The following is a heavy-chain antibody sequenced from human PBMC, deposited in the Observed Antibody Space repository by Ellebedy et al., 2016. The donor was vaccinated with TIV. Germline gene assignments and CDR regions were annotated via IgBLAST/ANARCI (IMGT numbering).Heavy chain of an antibody. CDR3: AREGRPLPAADYYYYYMDV. V-gene: IGHV3-48*02. CDR2: ISSSSSTI. J-gene: IGHJ6*03. D-gene: IGHD2-2*01. Sequence: GESLKISXAASGFTFSSYSMNWVRQAPGKGLEWVSYISSSSSTIYYADSVKGRFTISRDNAKNSLYLQMNSLRDEDTAVYYCAREGRPLPAADYYYYYMDVWGKGTTVTVSS. CDR1: GFTFSSYS.